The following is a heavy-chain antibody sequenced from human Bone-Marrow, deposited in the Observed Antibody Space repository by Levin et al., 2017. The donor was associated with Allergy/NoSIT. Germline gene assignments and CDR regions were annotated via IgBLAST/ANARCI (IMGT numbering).Heavy chain of an antibody. CDR2: IIPIFGTA. J-gene: IGHJ5*02. V-gene: IGHV1-69*13. CDR3: AREDRGCSGGSCYSWGGGWFDP. Sequence: ASVKVSCKASGGTFSSYAISWVRQAPGQGLEWMGGIIPIFGTANYAQKFQGRVTITADESTSTAYMELSSLRSEDTAVYYCAREDRGCSGGSCYSWGGGWFDPWGQGTLVTVSS. CDR1: GGTFSSYA. D-gene: IGHD2-15*01.